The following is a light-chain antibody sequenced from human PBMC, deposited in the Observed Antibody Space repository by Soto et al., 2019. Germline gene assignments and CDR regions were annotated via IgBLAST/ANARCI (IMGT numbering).Light chain of an antibody. CDR3: QHYNNWPRT. CDR2: GAS. J-gene: IGKJ4*01. Sequence: EIVVTQSPATLSVSPGEGVTLSCRASQRVTSNLAWYQQRPGQAPRLLIYGASIRATGIPARFSGIGTGTEFTLTISSLESEDFAVYYCQHYNNWPRTFGGGTRVEI. V-gene: IGKV3D-15*01. CDR1: QRVTSN.